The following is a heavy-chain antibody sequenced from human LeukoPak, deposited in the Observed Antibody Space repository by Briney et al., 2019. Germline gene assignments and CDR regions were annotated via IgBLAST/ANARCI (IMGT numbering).Heavy chain of an antibody. CDR3: ARFRHVAVAGTPHFDF. V-gene: IGHV1-2*02. CDR2: INPNSGGT. CDR1: GHTFTDYH. Sequence: ASVKVSCKASGHTFTDYHIHWVRQAPGQGLEWMGWINPNSGGTNYAEKFHGGVTMTRDTSITTAYMELSGLRSADTAVYYCARFRHVAVAGTPHFDFWGQGTLVTVSS. D-gene: IGHD6-19*01. J-gene: IGHJ4*02.